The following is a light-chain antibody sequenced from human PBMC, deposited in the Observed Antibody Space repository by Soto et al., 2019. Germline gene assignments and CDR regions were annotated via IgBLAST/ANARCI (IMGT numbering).Light chain of an antibody. Sequence: QSALTQPASGSGSPGQSSSISCTGTSSDVGGYNYVSWYQQHPGKAPKLMIYDVSNRPSGVSNRFSGSKSGNTASLTISGLQAEDEADYYCSSYTSSSTLDVFGTVTKVTVL. CDR1: SSDVGGYNY. V-gene: IGLV2-14*01. CDR3: SSYTSSSTLDV. J-gene: IGLJ1*01. CDR2: DVS.